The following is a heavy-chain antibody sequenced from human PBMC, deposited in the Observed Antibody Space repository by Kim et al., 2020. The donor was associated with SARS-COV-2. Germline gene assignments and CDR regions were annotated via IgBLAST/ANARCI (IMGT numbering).Heavy chain of an antibody. D-gene: IGHD3-9*01. Sequence: VKVSCKASGGTFSSYAINWVRQAPGQGLEWMGGIIPIFGTANYAQKFQGRVTITADESTSTAYMELSSLRSEDTAVYYCARAFHDILTGLYYFDYWGQGTLVTVSS. CDR1: GGTFSSYA. CDR2: IIPIFGTA. V-gene: IGHV1-69*13. CDR3: ARAFHDILTGLYYFDY. J-gene: IGHJ4*02.